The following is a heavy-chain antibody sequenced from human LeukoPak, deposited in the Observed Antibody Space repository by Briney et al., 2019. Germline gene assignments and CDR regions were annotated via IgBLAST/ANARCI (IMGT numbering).Heavy chain of an antibody. CDR1: GSTFSSYA. D-gene: IGHD5-18*01. V-gene: IGHV3-23*01. J-gene: IGHJ3*02. Sequence: PGGSLRLSCAASGSTFSSYAMSWVRQAPGKGLEWVSAISGSGGSTYYADSVKGRFTISRDNSKNTLYLQMNSLRAEDTAVYYCATYTAIPSYGAFDIWGQGTMVTVSS. CDR3: ATYTAIPSYGAFDI. CDR2: ISGSGGST.